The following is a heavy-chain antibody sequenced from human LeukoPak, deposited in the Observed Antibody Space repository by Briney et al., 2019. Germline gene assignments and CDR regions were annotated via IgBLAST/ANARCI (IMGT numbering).Heavy chain of an antibody. J-gene: IGHJ4*02. D-gene: IGHD4/OR15-4a*01. V-gene: IGHV1-46*01. Sequence: ASVKVSCKASGYTFTSYYMHWVRQAPGQGLEWMGIINPSGGSTSYAQKFQGRVTMTRDTSIVYMELSSLRAEDTAVYYCARRAGAYSHPYDYWGQGTLVTVSS. CDR2: INPSGGST. CDR3: ARRAGAYSHPYDY. CDR1: GYTFTSYY.